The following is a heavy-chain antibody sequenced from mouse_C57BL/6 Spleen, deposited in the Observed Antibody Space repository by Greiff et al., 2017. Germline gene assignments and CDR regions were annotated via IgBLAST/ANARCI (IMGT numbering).Heavy chain of an antibody. Sequence: EVQLQQSGAELVRPGASVKLSCTASGFNINDYYMHWVKQRPEQGLEWIGRIDPEGGDTEYAPQFPGKATMTAGTSSNTAYLQLSSLTSADTAVYYGTTHSNYVDRYFDVWGTGTTVTVSS. CDR3: TTHSNYVDRYFDV. CDR1: GFNINDYY. CDR2: IDPEGGDT. V-gene: IGHV14-1*01. J-gene: IGHJ1*03. D-gene: IGHD2-5*01.